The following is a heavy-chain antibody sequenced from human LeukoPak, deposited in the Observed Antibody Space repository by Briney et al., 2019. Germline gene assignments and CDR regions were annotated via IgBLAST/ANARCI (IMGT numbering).Heavy chain of an antibody. Sequence: KTSETLSLTCTVSGGSISSYYWSWIRQPPGRGLEWIGYIYYSGSTNYNPSLKSRVTISVDTSKNQFSLKLSSVTAADTAVYYCARDLEGVYYYGSGKGWFDPWGQGTLVTVSS. J-gene: IGHJ5*02. D-gene: IGHD3-10*01. CDR2: IYYSGST. CDR1: GGSISSYY. CDR3: ARDLEGVYYYGSGKGWFDP. V-gene: IGHV4-59*01.